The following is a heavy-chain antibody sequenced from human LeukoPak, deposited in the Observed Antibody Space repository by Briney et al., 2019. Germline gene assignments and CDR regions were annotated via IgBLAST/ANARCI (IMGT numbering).Heavy chain of an antibody. V-gene: IGHV3-33*01. J-gene: IGHJ6*02. D-gene: IGHD6-6*01. CDR3: ARDFAPNGAARDYYYYGMDV. Sequence: GGSLRLSCAASGFTFSSYGMHWVRQAPGKGLEWVAVIWYDGSNKYYADSVKGRFTISRDNSKNTLYLQMNSLRAEDTAVYYCARDFAPNGAARDYYYYGMDVWGQGTTVTVS. CDR1: GFTFSSYG. CDR2: IWYDGSNK.